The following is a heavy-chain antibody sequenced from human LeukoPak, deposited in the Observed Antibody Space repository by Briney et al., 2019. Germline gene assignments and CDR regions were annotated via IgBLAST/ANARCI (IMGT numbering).Heavy chain of an antibody. J-gene: IGHJ6*02. CDR3: ARDSAAAGTEYYYGMDV. CDR2: IWYDGSNK. Sequence: GRSLRLSCAASGFTFSSYGMHWVRQAPGKGLEWVAVIWYDGSNKYYADSVKGRFTISRDNSKNTLYLQMNSLRAEDTAVYYCARDSAAAGTEYYYGMDVWGHGTTVTVSS. CDR1: GFTFSSYG. D-gene: IGHD6-13*01. V-gene: IGHV3-33*01.